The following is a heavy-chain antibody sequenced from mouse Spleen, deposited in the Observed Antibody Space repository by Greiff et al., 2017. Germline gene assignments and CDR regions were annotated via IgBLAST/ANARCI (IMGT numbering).Heavy chain of an antibody. CDR3: TRSYRYDREVYAMDY. J-gene: IGHJ4*01. Sequence: VQLQQSGAELVRPGASVTLSCKASGYTFTDYEMHWVKQTPVHGLEWIGAIDPETGGTAYNQKFKGKAILTADKSSSTAYMELRSLTSEDSAVYYCTRSYRYDREVYAMDYWGQGTSVTVSS. V-gene: IGHV1-15*01. D-gene: IGHD2-14*01. CDR1: GYTFTDYE. CDR2: IDPETGGT.